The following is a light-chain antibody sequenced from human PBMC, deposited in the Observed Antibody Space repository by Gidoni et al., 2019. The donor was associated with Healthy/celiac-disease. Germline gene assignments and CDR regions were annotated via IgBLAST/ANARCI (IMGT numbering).Light chain of an antibody. V-gene: IGKV1-39*01. CDR1: QSISSY. CDR2: AAS. J-gene: IGKJ3*01. Sequence: DIQMTQSPSSLSASVGDRVTITCRASQSISSYLNWYQQKPGKAPKLLIYAASSLQSGVPSRFSGSGSGTDFTLIISSLQPEDFATYYCQQSYSTLTFGPGTKVDIK. CDR3: QQSYSTLT.